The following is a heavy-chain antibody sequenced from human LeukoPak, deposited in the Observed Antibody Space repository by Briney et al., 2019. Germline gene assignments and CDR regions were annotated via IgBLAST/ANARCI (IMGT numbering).Heavy chain of an antibody. D-gene: IGHD1-26*01. V-gene: IGHV1-69*06. Sequence: GASVKVSCEASGGTFSSYAISWVRQAPGQGLEWMGGIIPIFGTANYAQKFQGRVTMTEDTSTDTAYMELSSLRSEDTAVYYCATESGSYSSLDYWGQGTLVTVSS. CDR3: ATESGSYSSLDY. J-gene: IGHJ4*02. CDR2: IIPIFGTA. CDR1: GGTFSSYA.